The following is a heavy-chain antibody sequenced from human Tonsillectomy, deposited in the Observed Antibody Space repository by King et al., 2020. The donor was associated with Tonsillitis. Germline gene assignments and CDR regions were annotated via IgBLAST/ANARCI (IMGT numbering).Heavy chain of an antibody. D-gene: IGHD4-23*01. CDR3: VKDYYLMYGGIDAFDM. J-gene: IGHJ3*02. CDR1: GFIFSSYG. CDR2: IRYDGSNT. V-gene: IGHV3-30*02. Sequence: VQLVESGGGVVQPGGSLRVSCAASGFIFSSYGMHWVRQARGKGLEWVAFIRYDGSNTYYGDSVKGRFTISRDNSENTLFLQMNSLRDEDTAVYYCVKDYYLMYGGIDAFDMWGQGTMVTVSS.